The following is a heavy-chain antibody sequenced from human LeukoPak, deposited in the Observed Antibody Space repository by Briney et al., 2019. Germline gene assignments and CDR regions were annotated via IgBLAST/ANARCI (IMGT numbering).Heavy chain of an antibody. CDR2: IRNKVNSYTT. CDR1: GFTFSDHY. D-gene: IGHD3-16*01. CDR3: AQSGSYAAFDY. Sequence: GGSLRLSCAASGFTFSDHYMDWVRQAAGKGLEWVGRIRNKVNSYTTEYAASVKGRFTISRDDSKNSLYLQMNSLKTEDTAVYYCAQSGSYAAFDYWGQGTLVTVSS. J-gene: IGHJ4*02. V-gene: IGHV3-72*01.